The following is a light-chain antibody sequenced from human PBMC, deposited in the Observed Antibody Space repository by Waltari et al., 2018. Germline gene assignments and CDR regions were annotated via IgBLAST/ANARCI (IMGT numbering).Light chain of an antibody. CDR1: QSVGKS. V-gene: IGKV3-20*01. CDR2: GAS. CDR3: QHYVSLPVT. J-gene: IGKJ1*01. Sequence: EIVLTQSPGTLSLSPGERATLSCRASQSVGKSLAWYQQKPGQAPRLLIYGASGRATGIPDRLSGGGSGTDFSLTISRLEPEDFAAYHCQHYVSLPVTFGQGTKVEIK.